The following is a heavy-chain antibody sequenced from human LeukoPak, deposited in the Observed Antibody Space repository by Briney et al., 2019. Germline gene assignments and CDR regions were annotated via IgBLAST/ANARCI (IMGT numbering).Heavy chain of an antibody. CDR2: DSCDNGHT. CDR3: ARVYLYTTGWSAAYYYVMDV. CDR1: TYISSDFG. Sequence: PGASVKVSCKASTYISSDFGISWVRLAPGGGLEWMGWDSCDNGHTNYGHNLYGRVTMTMETSTNTASMELRGLSSDDTAIYYCARVYLYTTGWSAAYYYVMDVWGKGTTVIVSS. J-gene: IGHJ6*04. V-gene: IGHV1-18*01. D-gene: IGHD3-16*02.